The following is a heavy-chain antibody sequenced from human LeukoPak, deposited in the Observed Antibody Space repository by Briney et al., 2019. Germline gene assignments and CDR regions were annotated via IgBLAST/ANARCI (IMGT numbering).Heavy chain of an antibody. D-gene: IGHD2-8*01. V-gene: IGHV1-2*06. Sequence: ASVKVSCKASGYTFSDYYIHWVRQAPGQGLEWVGRILPKSGGTTYAQKFQGRVTVTWDTSIGTAYMELSRLTSDDTAVYYCARERGVGDSAFDYWGQGSLVTVSS. CDR1: GYTFSDYY. CDR3: ARERGVGDSAFDY. CDR2: ILPKSGGT. J-gene: IGHJ4*02.